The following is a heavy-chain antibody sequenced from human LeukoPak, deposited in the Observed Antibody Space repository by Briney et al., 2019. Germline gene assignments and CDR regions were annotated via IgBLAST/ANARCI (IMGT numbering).Heavy chain of an antibody. CDR2: IYYSGST. CDR3: ASGRARAGGSFDY. CDR1: GGSISSYY. V-gene: IGHV4-59*01. D-gene: IGHD3-10*01. J-gene: IGHJ4*02. Sequence: SETLSLTCTVSGGSISSYYWSWIRQPPGKGLEWIGYIYYSGSTNYNPSLKSRVTISVDTSKNRFSLKLSSVTAADTAVYYCASGRARAGGSFDYWGQGTLVTVSS.